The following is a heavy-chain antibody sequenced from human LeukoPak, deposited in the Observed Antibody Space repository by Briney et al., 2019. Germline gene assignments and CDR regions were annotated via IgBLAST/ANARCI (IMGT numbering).Heavy chain of an antibody. V-gene: IGHV4-38-2*01. D-gene: IGHD1-1*01. Sequence: PSETLSLTCAVSGYSISSGYHWGWIRPPPGKGLEWIGSMYHRGNTYYNPSLKSRVTISVDTSKNQFSLKLRSVTAADTALYYCARVDWNPDYWGQGTLVTASS. CDR3: ARVDWNPDY. J-gene: IGHJ4*02. CDR2: MYHRGNT. CDR1: GYSISSGYH.